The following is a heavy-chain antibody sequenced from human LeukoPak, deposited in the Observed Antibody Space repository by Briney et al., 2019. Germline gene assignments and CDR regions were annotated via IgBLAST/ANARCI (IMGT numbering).Heavy chain of an antibody. J-gene: IGHJ6*02. V-gene: IGHV3-30*04. Sequence: PGRSLRLSCAASGFTFSSYAMHWVRQAPGKGLEWVAVISYDGSIKYYADSVKGRFTISRDNSKNTLYLQMNSLRAEDTAVYYCARDLEVMDSSGWYSPSWYYYYGMDVWGQGTTVTVSS. D-gene: IGHD6-19*01. CDR1: GFTFSSYA. CDR3: ARDLEVMDSSGWYSPSWYYYYGMDV. CDR2: ISYDGSIK.